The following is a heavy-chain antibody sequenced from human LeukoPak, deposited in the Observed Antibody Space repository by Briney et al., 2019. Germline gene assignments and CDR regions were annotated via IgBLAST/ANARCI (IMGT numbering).Heavy chain of an antibody. V-gene: IGHV4-34*01. D-gene: IGHD1-26*01. CDR1: GGSFSGYY. CDR3: ARAGGIVGATRRVWFQH. CDR2: INHCGST. Sequence: PSETLSLTCAVYGGSFSGYYWSWIRQPPGKGLEWIGEINHCGSTNYNPSLKSRVTISVDTSKNQFSLKLSSVTAADTAVYYCARAGGIVGATRRVWFQHWGQGTLVTVSS. J-gene: IGHJ1*01.